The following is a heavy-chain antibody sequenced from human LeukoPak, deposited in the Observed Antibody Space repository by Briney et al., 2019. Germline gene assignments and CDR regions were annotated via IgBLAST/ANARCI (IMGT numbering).Heavy chain of an antibody. J-gene: IGHJ6*02. CDR1: GDSISTGGYY. V-gene: IGHV4-31*03. CDR2: IYYSGST. D-gene: IGHD2-2*01. Sequence: NPSQTLSLTCTVSGDSISTGGYYWAWIRQHRERGLESIRYIYYSGSTHYNPSLQSRVTISVDPSKNQFSLNLNSVTAADTAVYYCARVIVVVPIGVYHYYAMDVWGQGTTVTVSS. CDR3: ARVIVVVPIGVYHYYAMDV.